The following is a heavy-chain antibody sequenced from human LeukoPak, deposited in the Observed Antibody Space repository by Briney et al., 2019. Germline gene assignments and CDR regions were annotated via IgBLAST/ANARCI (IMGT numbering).Heavy chain of an antibody. Sequence: PGGSLRLSCVASGFTLSSDWMTWLRQAPGKGLEWVANIKRDGSRKEYVDAVRGRFTISRDNAKNSVYLQMDSLRVEDTAVYFCARDQSPGEFGQYYDAFDIRGQGTLVTVSP. J-gene: IGHJ3*02. CDR2: IKRDGSRK. CDR3: ARDQSPGEFGQYYDAFDI. CDR1: GFTLSSDW. V-gene: IGHV3-7*01. D-gene: IGHD3-10*01.